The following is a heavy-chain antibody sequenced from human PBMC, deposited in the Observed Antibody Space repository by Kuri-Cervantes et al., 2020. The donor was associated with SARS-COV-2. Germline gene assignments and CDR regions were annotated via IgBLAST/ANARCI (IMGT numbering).Heavy chain of an antibody. CDR2: ISSSSSYI. Sequence: LSLTCAASGFTFSSYSMNWVRQAPGKGLECVSSISSSSSYIYYADSVKGRFTISRDNAKNSLYLQMNSLRAEDTAVYYCARDTRLGQPEFRDWFDPWGQGTLVTVSS. CDR1: GFTFSSYS. D-gene: IGHD3-16*01. V-gene: IGHV3-21*01. CDR3: ARDTRLGQPEFRDWFDP. J-gene: IGHJ5*01.